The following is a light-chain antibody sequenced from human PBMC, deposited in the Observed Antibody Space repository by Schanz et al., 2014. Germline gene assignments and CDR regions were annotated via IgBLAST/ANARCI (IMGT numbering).Light chain of an antibody. CDR3: QSYDSSLSEKV. V-gene: IGLV1-40*01. J-gene: IGLJ3*02. Sequence: QSVLTQAPSVSGAPGQRVTISCTGSSSNIGAGYDVHWYQQLPGTAPKLLIYGNTNRPSGVPDRFSGSKSGTSASLAITGLQAEDEADYYCQSYDSSLSEKVFGGGTKLT. CDR2: GNT. CDR1: SSNIGAGYD.